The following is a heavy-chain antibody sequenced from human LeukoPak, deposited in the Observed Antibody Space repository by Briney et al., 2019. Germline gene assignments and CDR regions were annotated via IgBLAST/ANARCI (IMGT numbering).Heavy chain of an antibody. CDR1: GFPFTSYG. CDR3: AKDLNTVVMQYFDS. D-gene: IGHD2-21*01. V-gene: IGHV3-30*02. Sequence: PGGSLRLSCTGSGFPFTSYGMHWVRQTPRRGLEWVAFIRYDAKTEYYDDSVKGRFTIAREDSHSTVHHHMKDLRPDDAAIYFCAKDLNTVVMQYFDSWGQGTLVSVSS. J-gene: IGHJ4*02. CDR2: IRYDAKTE.